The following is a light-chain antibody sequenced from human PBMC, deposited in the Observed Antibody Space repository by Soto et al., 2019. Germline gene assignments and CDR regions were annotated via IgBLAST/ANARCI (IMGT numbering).Light chain of an antibody. CDR3: QQYDNWPWP. Sequence: EIVMTQSPATLSVSPGGRATLSCRASQSISDTLAWYQQKPGQAPRLLIHGASTRAPGFPARFSGSGSGTDFTLTISSLQSEDFAVYYCQQYDNWPWPFGQGTKVDIK. J-gene: IGKJ1*01. CDR1: QSISDT. V-gene: IGKV3-15*01. CDR2: GAS.